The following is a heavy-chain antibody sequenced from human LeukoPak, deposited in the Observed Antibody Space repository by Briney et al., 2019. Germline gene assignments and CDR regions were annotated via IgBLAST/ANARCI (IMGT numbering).Heavy chain of an antibody. D-gene: IGHD3-10*01. Sequence: ASVKVSCKASGYTFTGCYMHWVRQAPGQGLEWMGWINPNSGGTNYAQKFQGRVTMTRDTSISTAYMELSRLRSDDTAVYYCARGAGDPTMVRGVIITCYGMDVWGQGTTVTVSS. CDR3: ARGAGDPTMVRGVIITCYGMDV. CDR2: INPNSGGT. J-gene: IGHJ6*02. V-gene: IGHV1-2*02. CDR1: GYTFTGCY.